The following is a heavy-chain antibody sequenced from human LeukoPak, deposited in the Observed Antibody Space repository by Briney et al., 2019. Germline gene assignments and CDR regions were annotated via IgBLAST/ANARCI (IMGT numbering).Heavy chain of an antibody. CDR2: INPKNGGT. J-gene: IGHJ4*02. Sequence: ASVKVSCKASGYTFTGYYLHWVRQAPRQGLEWMGWINPKNGGTKYAQKFQGRVTMTRDTSISTVYMELSRLTSDDTAVYSCARDPAHTYYYDPWGQGTLVTVSS. V-gene: IGHV1-2*02. D-gene: IGHD3-22*01. CDR1: GYTFTGYY. CDR3: ARDPAHTYYYDP.